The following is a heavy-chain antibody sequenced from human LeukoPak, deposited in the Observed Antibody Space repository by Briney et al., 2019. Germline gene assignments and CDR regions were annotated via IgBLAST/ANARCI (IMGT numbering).Heavy chain of an antibody. D-gene: IGHD2-2*01. CDR3: ARVGQPTDFVVVPAARSDLGMFDY. CDR2: INPNSGDT. CDR1: GYTFTGYY. Sequence: ASVKVSCKASGYTFTGYYMHWVRQAPGQGLEWMGWINPNSGDTKTAQEFQGRVTLTRDTSISTGYMELTSLRGDDTALYYCARVGQPTDFVVVPAARSDLGMFDYWGQGSLVTVFS. J-gene: IGHJ4*02. V-gene: IGHV1-2*02.